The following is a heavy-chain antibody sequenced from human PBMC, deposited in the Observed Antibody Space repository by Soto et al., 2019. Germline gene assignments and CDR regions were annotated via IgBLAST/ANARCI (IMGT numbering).Heavy chain of an antibody. D-gene: IGHD6-13*01. Sequence: ASVKVSCKASGYTFTGYYMHWVRQAPGQGLEWMGWINPNSGGTNYAQKFQGRVTMTRDTSISTAYMELSRLRSDDTAVYYCQGIAAAGGLYYYYGMDVWGQGTTVTVSS. CDR1: GYTFTGYY. CDR3: QGIAAAGGLYYYYGMDV. V-gene: IGHV1-2*02. CDR2: INPNSGGT. J-gene: IGHJ6*02.